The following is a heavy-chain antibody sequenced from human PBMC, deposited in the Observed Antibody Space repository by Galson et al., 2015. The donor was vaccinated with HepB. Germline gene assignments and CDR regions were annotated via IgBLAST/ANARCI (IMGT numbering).Heavy chain of an antibody. Sequence: SLRLSCAASGFTFSDYWMSWVRQVPGTGLEWVADVNLDGSEMYSADYVEGRFTISRDNAERSVSLHMYSLRAQDTAVNYCAREVMIRTLAHKTPDYWGQGTLVTVSS. J-gene: IGHJ4*02. V-gene: IGHV3-7*03. CDR2: VNLDGSEM. D-gene: IGHD3-16*01. CDR1: GFTFSDYW. CDR3: AREVMIRTLAHKTPDY.